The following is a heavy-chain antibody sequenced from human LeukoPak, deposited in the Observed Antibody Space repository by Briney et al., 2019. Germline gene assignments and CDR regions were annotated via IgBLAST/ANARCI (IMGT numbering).Heavy chain of an antibody. D-gene: IGHD6-6*01. CDR2: IKQDGSEK. CDR1: GFTFSSYW. J-gene: IGHJ6*02. V-gene: IGHV3-7*01. Sequence: PGGSLRLSCAASGFTFSSYWMSWVRQAPGKGLEWVANIKQDGSEKYYVDSVKGRFTISRDNAKNSLYLQMNSLRAEDTAVYYCAREGSVWQLPRYYYYYGLDVWGQGTTVTVSS. CDR3: AREGSVWQLPRYYYYYGLDV.